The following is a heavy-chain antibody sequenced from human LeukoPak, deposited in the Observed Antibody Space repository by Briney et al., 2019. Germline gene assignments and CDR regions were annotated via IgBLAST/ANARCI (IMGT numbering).Heavy chain of an antibody. CDR2: INPSGGST. D-gene: IGHD3-10*01. CDR3: ARDLSEGYYGSGTRYDFDY. J-gene: IGHJ4*02. Sequence: ASVKVSCKASGYTFTSYYMHWVRQAPGQGLEWMGIINPSGGSTSYAQKFQGRATMTRDTSTSTVYMELSSLRSEDTAVYYCARDLSEGYYGSGTRYDFDYWGQGTLVTVSS. V-gene: IGHV1-46*01. CDR1: GYTFTSYY.